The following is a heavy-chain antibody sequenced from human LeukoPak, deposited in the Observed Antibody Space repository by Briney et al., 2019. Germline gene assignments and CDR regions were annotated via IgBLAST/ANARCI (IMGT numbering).Heavy chain of an antibody. D-gene: IGHD6-13*01. V-gene: IGHV3-30*02. Sequence: GGSLRLSCAAYGFSFSSYGMHWVRQAPGKGLEWVAFIRYDGSNTDYADSVKGRFTISRDNSKSTLYLQMNSLRVEDTAVYYCAKDAGYYYYMDVWGKGTTVTVSS. CDR1: GFSFSSYG. CDR3: AKDAGYYYYMDV. CDR2: IRYDGSNT. J-gene: IGHJ6*03.